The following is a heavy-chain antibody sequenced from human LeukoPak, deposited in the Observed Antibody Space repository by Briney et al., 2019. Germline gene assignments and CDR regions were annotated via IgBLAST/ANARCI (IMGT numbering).Heavy chain of an antibody. Sequence: SETLSLTCTVSGGSISSYYWSWIRQPPGKGLEWIGYIYYSVSTNYNPSLKSRVTISVDTSKNQFSLKLSSVTAADTAVYYCARVAGGDAFDIWGQGTMVT. CDR2: IYYSVST. D-gene: IGHD3-16*01. CDR1: GGSISSYY. V-gene: IGHV4-59*01. CDR3: ARVAGGDAFDI. J-gene: IGHJ3*02.